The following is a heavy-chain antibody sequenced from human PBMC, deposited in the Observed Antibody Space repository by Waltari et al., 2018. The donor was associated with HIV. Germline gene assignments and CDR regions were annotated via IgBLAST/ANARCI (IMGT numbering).Heavy chain of an antibody. J-gene: IGHJ4*02. CDR2: IGRTGGSI. D-gene: IGHD4-17*01. CDR3: ARDPRYGDYFFDY. CDR1: GFPFSDYG. V-gene: IGHV3-23*01. Sequence: EQLLASGGGLIQPGGSLSISCAASGFPFSDYGMAWVRQAPGKGLEWVAAIGRTGGSISYADSVKGRFSISRDNSKSTLFLQMDSLRVEDTAVYYCARDPRYGDYFFDYWGQGTLVTVSS.